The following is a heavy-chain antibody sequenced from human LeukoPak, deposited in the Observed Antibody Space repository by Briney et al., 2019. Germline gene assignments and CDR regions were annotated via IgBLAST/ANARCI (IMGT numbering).Heavy chain of an antibody. CDR3: ARDLLLGY. Sequence: QAGGSLRLSCAASGFTFSSYVMSWVRQAPGKGLEWVSAITGAGGGTNYADSVKGRFTISRDNSKNTLYLQMNGLRAEDTAVYYCARDLLLGYWGQGALVTVSS. CDR2: ITGAGGGT. D-gene: IGHD2-8*02. V-gene: IGHV3-23*01. CDR1: GFTFSSYV. J-gene: IGHJ4*02.